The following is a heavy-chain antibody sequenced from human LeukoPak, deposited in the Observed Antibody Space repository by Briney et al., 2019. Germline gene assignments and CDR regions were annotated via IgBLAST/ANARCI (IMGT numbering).Heavy chain of an antibody. CDR3: AREGVCDGYAYFDY. V-gene: IGHV4-34*01. CDR2: INHSGST. CDR1: GGSFSGYY. D-gene: IGHD2-21*01. J-gene: IGHJ4*02. Sequence: SETLSLTCAVYGGSFSGYYWSWIRQPPGKGLEWIGEINHSGSTNYNPSLKSRVTISVDTSKNQFSLKLSSVTAADTAVYYCAREGVCDGYAYFDYWGQGTLVTVSS.